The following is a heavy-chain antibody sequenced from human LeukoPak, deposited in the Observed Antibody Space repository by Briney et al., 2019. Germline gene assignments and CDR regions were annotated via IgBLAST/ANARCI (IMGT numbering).Heavy chain of an antibody. D-gene: IGHD2/OR15-2a*01. J-gene: IGHJ4*02. V-gene: IGHV3-7*01. CDR2: IRPDGSEQ. Sequence: GGSLRLSCAASGFTFTNFWMNWIRRAPGRGREWVANIRPDGSEQFYVDSVKGRFTISRDNAKNSVYLQMNSLRADDTAVYYCAGRDSARNLWAYWGQGTLVTVST. CDR3: AGRDSARNLWAY. CDR1: GFTFTNFW.